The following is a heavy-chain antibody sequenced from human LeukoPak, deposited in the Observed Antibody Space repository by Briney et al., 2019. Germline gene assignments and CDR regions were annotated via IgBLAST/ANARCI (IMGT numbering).Heavy chain of an antibody. D-gene: IGHD6-19*01. V-gene: IGHV4-4*07. J-gene: IGHJ4*02. Sequence: PSETLSLTCTVSGGSISPYYWNWIRQPAGEGLEWIGRIYTSGSSSYNPSLKSRVTMSLDTSNNHFSLKLSSVTAADTAVYYCARSPLTISGWYRADYWGQGTLVTVSS. CDR2: IYTSGSS. CDR1: GGSISPYY. CDR3: ARSPLTISGWYRADY.